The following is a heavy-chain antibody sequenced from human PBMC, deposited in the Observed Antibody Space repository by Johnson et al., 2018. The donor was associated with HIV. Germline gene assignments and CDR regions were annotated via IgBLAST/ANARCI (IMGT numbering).Heavy chain of an antibody. CDR3: ARESELLSSSDAFDI. V-gene: IGHV3-30*02. J-gene: IGHJ3*02. Sequence: QVQLVESGGGVVQPGGSLRLSCAASGFTFSSYGMHWVRQAPGKGLEWVTFIRYDGSNKYYADSVKGRFIISRDNSKNTLYRQMNSLRAEDTAVYYGARESELLSSSDAFDIWGQGTMVTVSS. CDR1: GFTFSSYG. CDR2: IRYDGSNK. D-gene: IGHD6-6*01.